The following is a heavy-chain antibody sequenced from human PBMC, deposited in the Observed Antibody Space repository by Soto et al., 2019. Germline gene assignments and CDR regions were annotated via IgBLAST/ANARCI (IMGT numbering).Heavy chain of an antibody. CDR2: ISSNGGST. Sequence: QTGGSLRLSCAASGFTFSSYAVHWVRQAPGKGLEYVSAISSNGGSTYYANSVKGRFTISRDNSKNTLYLQMNSLRAEDTAVYYCARDLEGTVTLGGYGMDVWGQGTTVTVSS. V-gene: IGHV3-64*01. D-gene: IGHD4-4*01. CDR3: ARDLEGTVTLGGYGMDV. CDR1: GFTFSSYA. J-gene: IGHJ6*02.